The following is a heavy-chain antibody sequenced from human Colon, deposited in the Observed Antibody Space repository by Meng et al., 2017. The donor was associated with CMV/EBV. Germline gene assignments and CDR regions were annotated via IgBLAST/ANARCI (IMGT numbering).Heavy chain of an antibody. CDR2: INPITGGT. Sequence: QVLLVWSGAAVKKPGAAVQVSCRASGYHFTGYFRYWVRQAPGQGLEWLGVINPITGGTNYAQKFQGRVTMTRDTSMNTAYMELSRLRSDDTAVYYCASLSGGDFDYWGQGTLVTVSS. J-gene: IGHJ4*02. D-gene: IGHD1-26*01. CDR1: GYHFTGYF. V-gene: IGHV1-2*02. CDR3: ASLSGGDFDY.